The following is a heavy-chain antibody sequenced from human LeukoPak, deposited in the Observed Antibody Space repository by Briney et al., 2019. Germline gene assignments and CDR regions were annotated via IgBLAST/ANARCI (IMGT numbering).Heavy chain of an antibody. Sequence: GGSLRLSCAASGFTVSSNYMSWVRQAPGKGLEWVSVIYSGGSTYYADSVKGRFTISRHNSKNTLYLQMNSLRAEDTAVYYCARDTVGGYYYGMDVWGQGTTVTVSS. J-gene: IGHJ6*02. V-gene: IGHV3-53*04. CDR3: ARDTVGGYYYGMDV. CDR2: IYSGGST. CDR1: GFTVSSNY. D-gene: IGHD1-26*01.